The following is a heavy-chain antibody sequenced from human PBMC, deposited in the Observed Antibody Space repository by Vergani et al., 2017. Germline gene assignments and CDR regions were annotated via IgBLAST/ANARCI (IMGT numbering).Heavy chain of an antibody. D-gene: IGHD6-19*01. CDR3: ARCIAVAGPNWFDP. J-gene: IGHJ5*02. CDR1: GGTFSSYA. V-gene: IGHV1-69*01. Sequence: QVQLVQSGAEVKKPGSSVKVSCKASGGTFSSYAISWVRKAPGQGLEWMGGIIPIFGTANYAQKFQGRATITADESTSTAYMELSSLRSEDTAVYYCARCIAVAGPNWFDPWGQGTLVTVSS. CDR2: IIPIFGTA.